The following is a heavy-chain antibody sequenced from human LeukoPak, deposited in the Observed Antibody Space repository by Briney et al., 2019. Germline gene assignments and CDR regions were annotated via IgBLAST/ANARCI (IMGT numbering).Heavy chain of an antibody. CDR2: IIPILGIA. J-gene: IGHJ4*02. CDR3: AREYSHGENYFDY. V-gene: IGHV1-69*04. D-gene: IGHD6-13*01. CDR1: GGTFSSYA. Sequence: SVKVSCKASGGTFSSYAISWVRQAPGQGLEWMGRIIPILGIANYAQEFQGRVTITADKSTSTAYMELSSLRSEDTAVYYCAREYSHGENYFDYWGQGTLVTVSS.